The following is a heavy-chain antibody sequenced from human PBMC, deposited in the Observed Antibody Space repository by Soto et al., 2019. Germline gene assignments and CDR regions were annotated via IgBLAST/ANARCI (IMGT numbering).Heavy chain of an antibody. Sequence: SETLSLTCTVSGCSISSGDYYWSWIRQPPGKGLEWIGYIYYSGSTYYNPSLKSRVTISVDTSKNQFSLKLSAVTAADTAVYYCGRVPVTTLNWFDPWGQGTLVTVSS. J-gene: IGHJ5*02. CDR2: IYYSGST. D-gene: IGHD4-4*01. CDR1: GCSISSGDYY. CDR3: GRVPVTTLNWFDP. V-gene: IGHV4-30-4*01.